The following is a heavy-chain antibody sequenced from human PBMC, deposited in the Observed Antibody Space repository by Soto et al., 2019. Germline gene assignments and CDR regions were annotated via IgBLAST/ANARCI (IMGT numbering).Heavy chain of an antibody. CDR3: ARESYTVTTGEGEGY. D-gene: IGHD4-17*01. V-gene: IGHV4-30-4*01. Sequence: QVQLQESGPGLVKPSQTLSLTCTVSGGSISSGDYYWSWIRQPPGKGLEWIGYIYYSGSTYYNPSLKSRVTISVDPSKNQCSLKLSSVTAADTAVYYCARESYTVTTGEGEGYWGQGTLVTVSS. CDR1: GGSISSGDYY. J-gene: IGHJ4*02. CDR2: IYYSGST.